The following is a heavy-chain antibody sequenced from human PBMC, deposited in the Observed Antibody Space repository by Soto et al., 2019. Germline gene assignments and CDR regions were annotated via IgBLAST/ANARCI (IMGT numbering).Heavy chain of an antibody. V-gene: IGHV3-33*01. D-gene: IGHD3-3*01. CDR3: ARERLRSYDFWSGYLPYCYYDGMDV. J-gene: IGHJ6*02. CDR1: GFTFSSYG. CDR2: ISYDGSNK. Sequence: QVQLVESGGGVVQPGRSLRLSCAASGFTFSSYGMHWVRQAPGKGLEWVAVISYDGSNKYYADSVKGRFTISRDNSKNNIYLKINSLRSEDTARYYCARERLRSYDFWSGYLPYCYYDGMDVWGQGTTVTVSS.